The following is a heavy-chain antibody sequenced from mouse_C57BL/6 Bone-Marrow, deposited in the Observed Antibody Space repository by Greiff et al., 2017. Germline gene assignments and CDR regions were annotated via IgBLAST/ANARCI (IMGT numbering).Heavy chain of an antibody. CDR2: ISDGGSYT. CDR1: GFTFSSYA. J-gene: IGHJ4*01. D-gene: IGHD2-5*01. CDR3: ARAGYYSNPYAMDY. V-gene: IGHV5-4*03. Sequence: EVMLVESGGGLVKPGGSLKLSCAASGFTFSSYAMSWVRQTPEKRLEWVATISDGGSYTYYPDNVKGRFTISRDNAKNNLYLQMSHLKSEDTAMYYCARAGYYSNPYAMDYWGQGTSVTVSS.